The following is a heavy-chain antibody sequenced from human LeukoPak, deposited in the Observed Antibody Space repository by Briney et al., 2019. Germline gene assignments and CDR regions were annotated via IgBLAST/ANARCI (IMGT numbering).Heavy chain of an antibody. V-gene: IGHV3-7*01. Sequence: GGSLRLSCAASGFTFSSYWMSWVRQAPGKGLEWVANIKQDGSEKYYVDSVKGRFTISRDNAKNSLYLQMNSLRAEDTAVYYCSRTYYYYYMDVWGKGTTVTISS. J-gene: IGHJ6*03. CDR2: IKQDGSEK. CDR1: GFTFSSYW. CDR3: SRTYYYYYMDV. D-gene: IGHD1-14*01.